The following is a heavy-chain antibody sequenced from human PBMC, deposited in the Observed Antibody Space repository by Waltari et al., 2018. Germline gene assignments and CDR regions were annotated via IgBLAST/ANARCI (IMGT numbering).Heavy chain of an antibody. CDR3: ARDEGYGYSSSWYGY. V-gene: IGHV3-48*04. J-gene: IGHJ4*02. CDR2: ISSSSSTI. Sequence: EVQLVESGGGLVQPGGSLRLSCAASGFTFSSYSMNWVRQAPGKGLEWVSYISSSSSTIYYADSVKGRFTISRDNAKNSLYLQMNSLRAEDTAVYYCARDEGYGYSSSWYGYWGQGTLVTVSS. CDR1: GFTFSSYS. D-gene: IGHD6-13*01.